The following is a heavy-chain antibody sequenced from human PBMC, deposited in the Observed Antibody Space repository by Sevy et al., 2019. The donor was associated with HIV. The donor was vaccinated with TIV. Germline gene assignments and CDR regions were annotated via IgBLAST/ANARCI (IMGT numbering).Heavy chain of an antibody. CDR1: GFTFSNYW. J-gene: IGHJ4*02. CDR2: INGDGSST. D-gene: IGHD6-19*01. CDR3: VRNLITVAGMLYYFDF. Sequence: GGSLRLSCAASGFTFSNYWIHWVRQAPGKGLVWVSRINGDGSSTSYADSVKGRFTISRDNAKNTLYLQMNSLTAEDTAVYYCVRNLITVAGMLYYFDFWGQGTLVTVSS. V-gene: IGHV3-74*01.